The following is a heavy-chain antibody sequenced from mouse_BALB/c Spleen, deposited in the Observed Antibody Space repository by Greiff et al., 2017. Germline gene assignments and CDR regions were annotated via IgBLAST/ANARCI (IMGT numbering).Heavy chain of an antibody. CDR1: GFTFSSYG. Sequence: EVQLVESGGDLVKPGGSLKLSCAASGFTFSSYGMSWVRQTPDKRLEWVATISSGGSYTYYPDSVKGRFTISRDNAKNTLYLQMSSLKSEDTAMYYCARGGVYYFDYWGQGTTLTVSS. J-gene: IGHJ2*01. CDR3: ARGGVYYFDY. CDR2: ISSGGSYT. V-gene: IGHV5-6*01.